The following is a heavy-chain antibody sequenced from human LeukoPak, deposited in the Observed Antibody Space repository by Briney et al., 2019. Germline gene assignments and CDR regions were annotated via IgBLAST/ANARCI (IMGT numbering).Heavy chain of an antibody. CDR2: IKQDGSER. Sequence: RSGGSLRLSCTASEFTFSNYWMTWVRQAPGKGLEWVANIKQDGSERYYVDSVKGRFTISRDNAKNSLYLYMNSLRVEDTAMYYCARDRRSGLDHWGQGALVTVSS. CDR1: EFTFSNYW. CDR3: ARDRRSGLDH. J-gene: IGHJ4*02. V-gene: IGHV3-7*03. D-gene: IGHD6-19*01.